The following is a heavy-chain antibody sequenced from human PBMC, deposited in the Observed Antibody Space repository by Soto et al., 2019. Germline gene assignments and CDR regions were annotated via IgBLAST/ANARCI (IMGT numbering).Heavy chain of an antibody. V-gene: IGHV1-18*01. CDR3: ARDRTVTTGEDGMDV. J-gene: IGHJ6*02. Sequence: GASVKVSCKASGYTFTSYGIIWVRQAPGQGLEWMGWISAYNGNTNYAQKLQGRVTMTTDTSTSTAYMELRSLRSDDAAGYYCARDRTVTTGEDGMDVWGQGTTVTVPS. CDR1: GYTFTSYG. CDR2: ISAYNGNT. D-gene: IGHD4-17*01.